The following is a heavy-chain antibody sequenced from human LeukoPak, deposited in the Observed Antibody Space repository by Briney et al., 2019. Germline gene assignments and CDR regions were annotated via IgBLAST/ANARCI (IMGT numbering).Heavy chain of an antibody. J-gene: IGHJ4*02. Sequence: GGSLRLSCEASGFTVSSNYMSWVRQAPGKGLEWPSAIYSGGSTYYADSVKGRFTISRDNSKNTPYLQMNSLRAEDTAVYYCAREDGADDYWGQGTLVTVPS. CDR3: AREDGADDY. CDR1: GFTVSSNY. CDR2: IYSGGST. V-gene: IGHV3-53*01.